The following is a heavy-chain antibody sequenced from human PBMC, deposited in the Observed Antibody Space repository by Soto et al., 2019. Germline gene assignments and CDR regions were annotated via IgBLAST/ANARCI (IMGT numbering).Heavy chain of an antibody. CDR3: ARNPDSTDSSGSGFAP. CDR2: MNPNSGNT. Sequence: ASVKVSCKASGYTFTSYGINWVRQATGQGLEWMGWMNPNSGNTGYAQKFQGRVTMTRNTSISTAYMELSSLRSEDTAVYYCARNPDSTDSSGSGFAPWGQGTLVTVSS. V-gene: IGHV1-8*01. D-gene: IGHD3-22*01. CDR1: GYTFTSYG. J-gene: IGHJ5*02.